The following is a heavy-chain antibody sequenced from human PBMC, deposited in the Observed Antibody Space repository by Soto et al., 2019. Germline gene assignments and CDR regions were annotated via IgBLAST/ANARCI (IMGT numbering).Heavy chain of an antibody. CDR3: ARHETASLYHYYYSMDV. CDR1: GYPFSNYW. J-gene: IGHJ6*02. D-gene: IGHD5-18*01. CDR2: IYPGDSDT. Sequence: GVSRKISCQGSGYPFSNYWIKLVRPLPGKGLEWMGIIYPGDSDTKYSPSFQGQVTISADKSISTAYLQWSSLKASDTAIYYCARHETASLYHYYYSMDVRGQGTTVTVTS. V-gene: IGHV5-51*01.